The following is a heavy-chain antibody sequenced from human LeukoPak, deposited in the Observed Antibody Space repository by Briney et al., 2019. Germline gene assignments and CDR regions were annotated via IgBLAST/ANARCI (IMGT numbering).Heavy chain of an antibody. CDR1: GFTFSDYY. CDR3: ARERRGRYSYAQDY. CDR2: ISYDGSNK. J-gene: IGHJ4*02. Sequence: GGSLRLSCAASGFTFSDYYMSWIRQAPGKGLEWVAVISYDGSNKYYADSVKGRFTISRDNSKNTLYLQMNSLRAEDTAVYYCARERRGRYSYAQDYWGQGTLVTVSS. D-gene: IGHD5-18*01. V-gene: IGHV3-30*03.